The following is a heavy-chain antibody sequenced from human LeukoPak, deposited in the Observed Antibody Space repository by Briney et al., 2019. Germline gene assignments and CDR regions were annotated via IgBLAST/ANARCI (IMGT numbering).Heavy chain of an antibody. D-gene: IGHD5-18*01. J-gene: IGHJ4*02. CDR3: ARDRGYTFDQ. CDR1: GFAFRSYW. CDR2: ISDDASST. V-gene: IGHV3-74*01. Sequence: PGGSLRLSCAASGFAFRSYWMHWRRQAPGEGLVWVSHISDDASSTTYADSVKGRFIISRDDAKSTLYLQMNTLRAEDTAVYYCARDRGYTFDQWGQGTLVTVSS.